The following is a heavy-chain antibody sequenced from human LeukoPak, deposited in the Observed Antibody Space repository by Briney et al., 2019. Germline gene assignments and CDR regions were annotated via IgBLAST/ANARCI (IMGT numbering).Heavy chain of an antibody. CDR2: IYSAGTT. Sequence: PSETLSLTCTVSGGSMGSYYWAWIWQPAGKGLEWIGRIYSAGTTTYNPALKSRVTMSIDMSKNQFSLTLRSMTAADTAVYYCARQPIAVAGNWFDPWGQGTLVTVSS. J-gene: IGHJ5*02. D-gene: IGHD6-19*01. CDR1: GGSMGSYY. V-gene: IGHV4-4*07. CDR3: ARQPIAVAGNWFDP.